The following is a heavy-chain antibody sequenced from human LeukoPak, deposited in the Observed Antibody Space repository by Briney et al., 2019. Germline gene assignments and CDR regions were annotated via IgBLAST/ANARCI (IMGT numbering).Heavy chain of an antibody. CDR1: GISLSSYG. Sequence: GGTLRLSCAASGISLSSYGMNWVRQAPGKGLEWVSAISGSGGSTYYADSVKGRFTISRDNSKNTLYLQMNSLRAEDTAVYYCAKLQWELIPIGAFDIWGQGTMVTVSS. V-gene: IGHV3-23*01. D-gene: IGHD1-26*01. CDR3: AKLQWELIPIGAFDI. CDR2: ISGSGGST. J-gene: IGHJ3*02.